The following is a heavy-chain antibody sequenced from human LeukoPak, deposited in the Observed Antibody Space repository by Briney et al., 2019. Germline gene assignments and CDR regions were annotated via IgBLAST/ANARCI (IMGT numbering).Heavy chain of an antibody. J-gene: IGHJ4*02. CDR2: ILYDGTNR. CDR1: GFIFSSDD. D-gene: IGHD1-14*01. Sequence: GGSLRLSCAASGFIFSSDDMHWVRQAPGKGLEWVAVILYDGTNRNYADSVKGRFTISRDNSKNTLYLQMDSLRVEDTAVYYCAKQTYNTGYYDHWGQGTLVTVSS. CDR3: AKQTYNTGYYDH. V-gene: IGHV3-30*18.